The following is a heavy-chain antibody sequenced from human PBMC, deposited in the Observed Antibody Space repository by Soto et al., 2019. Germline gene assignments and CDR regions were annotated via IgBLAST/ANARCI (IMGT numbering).Heavy chain of an antibody. CDR3: ARHIKDTLDY. CDR2: INSDGITT. Sequence: GGSLRLSCAASGFTFSTYWMHWVRQAPGEGLVWVSRINSDGITTSYADSVKGRFTISRDNAKNTLYLQMNSLRAEDTAVYYCARHIKDTLDYWSQGTVVTVSS. CDR1: GFTFSTYW. J-gene: IGHJ4*02. V-gene: IGHV3-74*01.